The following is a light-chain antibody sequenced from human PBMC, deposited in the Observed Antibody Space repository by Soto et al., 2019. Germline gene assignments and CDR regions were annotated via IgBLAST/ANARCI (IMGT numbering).Light chain of an antibody. CDR1: SSNIGAGYD. Sequence: QSVLTQPPSVSGAPGQRVTISCTGSSSNIGAGYDVHWYQQLPGTAPKLLIYGNSNRPSGVPDRFSGSQSGTSASLAITGLQADDEADYYCQSYDSSLSGAVFGGGTKVTVL. CDR3: QSYDSSLSGAV. J-gene: IGLJ3*02. CDR2: GNS. V-gene: IGLV1-40*01.